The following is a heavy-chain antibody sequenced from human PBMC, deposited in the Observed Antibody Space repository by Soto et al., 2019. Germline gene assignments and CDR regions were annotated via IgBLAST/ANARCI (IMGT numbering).Heavy chain of an antibody. CDR2: IIPIFGTA. CDR3: ARDHCSGGSCQENYYYGMDV. Sequence: ASVKVSCKASGGTFSSYAISWVRQAPGQGLEWMGGIIPIFGTANYAQKFQGRVTITADESTSTAYMELSSLRSEDTAVYYCARDHCSGGSCQENYYYGMDVWGQGTTVTVSS. D-gene: IGHD2-15*01. V-gene: IGHV1-69*13. J-gene: IGHJ6*02. CDR1: GGTFSSYA.